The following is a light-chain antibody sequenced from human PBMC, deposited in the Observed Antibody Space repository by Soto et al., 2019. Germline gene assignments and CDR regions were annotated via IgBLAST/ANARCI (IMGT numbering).Light chain of an antibody. Sequence: DIQLTQSPSTLSASVGDRVTITCRASESITTCLAWYQQKPGKAPKVLIHDASTLESGVPSRFSGSGSGTEFTLTISSLQPDVFAAYFCHQYNTFPFTFGQGTKME. V-gene: IGKV1-5*01. CDR3: HQYNTFPFT. J-gene: IGKJ2*01. CDR2: DAS. CDR1: ESITTC.